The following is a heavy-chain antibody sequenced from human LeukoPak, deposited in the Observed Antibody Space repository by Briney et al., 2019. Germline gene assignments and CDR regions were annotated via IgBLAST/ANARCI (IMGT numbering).Heavy chain of an antibody. D-gene: IGHD3-16*01. CDR1: GGSINNYY. J-gene: IGHJ6*03. V-gene: IGHV4-59*01. CDR2: IYYSGGT. Sequence: SETLSLTCTVSGGSINNYYWSWIRQPPGKGLERIGYIYYSGGTNYNPSLKSRVTISVDTSKNQFSLKLRSVTAADTAVYYCARNLRGGGYYYYYMDVWGKGTTVTVSS. CDR3: ARNLRGGGYYYYYMDV.